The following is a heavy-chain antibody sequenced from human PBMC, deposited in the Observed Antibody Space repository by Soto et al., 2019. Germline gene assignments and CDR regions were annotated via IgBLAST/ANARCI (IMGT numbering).Heavy chain of an antibody. V-gene: IGHV1-18*01. D-gene: IGHD6-13*01. CDR1: GYTFTSYG. Sequence: ASVKVSCKASGYTFTSYGISWVRQAPGQGLEWMGWISAYNGNTNYAQKLQGRVTMTTDTSTSTAYMELRSLRSDDTAVYYCARDRGDTPYSSSWYIYYYYYGMDVWGQGTTVTVSS. CDR2: ISAYNGNT. CDR3: ARDRGDTPYSSSWYIYYYYYGMDV. J-gene: IGHJ6*02.